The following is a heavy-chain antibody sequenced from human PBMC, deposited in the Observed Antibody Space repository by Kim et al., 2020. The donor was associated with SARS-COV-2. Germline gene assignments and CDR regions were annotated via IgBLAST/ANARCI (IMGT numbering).Heavy chain of an antibody. J-gene: IGHJ4*02. Sequence: GGSLRLSCAASGFTFSSYGMHWVRQAPGKGLEWVAVISYDGSNKYYADSVKGRFTISRDNSKNTLYLQMNSLRAEDTAVYYCARDLGFGELLGDPGRPGYWGQGTLVTVSS. CDR1: GFTFSSYG. CDR2: ISYDGSNK. V-gene: IGHV3-33*05. D-gene: IGHD3-10*01. CDR3: ARDLGFGELLGDPGRPGY.